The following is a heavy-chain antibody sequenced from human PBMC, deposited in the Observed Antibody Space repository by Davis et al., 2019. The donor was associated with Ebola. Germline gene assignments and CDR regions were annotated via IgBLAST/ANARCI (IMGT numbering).Heavy chain of an antibody. J-gene: IGHJ4*02. D-gene: IGHD2-2*02. CDR1: GGSFSGYY. V-gene: IGHV4-34*01. CDR3: ARDRYRRVDY. Sequence: MPSETLSLTCAVYGGSFSGYYWSWIRQPPGKGLEWIGEINHSGSTNYNPSLKSRVTISVDTSKNQFSLKLSSVTAADTAVYYCARDRYRRVDYWGQGTLVTVSS. CDR2: INHSGST.